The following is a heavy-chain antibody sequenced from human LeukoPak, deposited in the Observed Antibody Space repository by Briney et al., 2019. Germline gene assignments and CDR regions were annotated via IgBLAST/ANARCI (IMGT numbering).Heavy chain of an antibody. V-gene: IGHV1-8*01. D-gene: IGHD2-2*01. CDR1: GYTFTSYD. J-gene: IGHJ5*02. CDR2: MSPNSGNT. Sequence: ASVKVSCKASGYTFTSYDINWVRQATGQGLEWMGWMSPNSGNTGYAQKFQGRVTMTRNTSISTAYMELSSLRSEDTAVYYCARGLVVCSSTSCFSWFDPWGQGTLVTVSS. CDR3: ARGLVVCSSTSCFSWFDP.